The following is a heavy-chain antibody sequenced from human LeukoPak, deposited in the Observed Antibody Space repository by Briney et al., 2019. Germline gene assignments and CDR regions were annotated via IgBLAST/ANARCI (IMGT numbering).Heavy chain of an antibody. J-gene: IGHJ4*02. V-gene: IGHV1-24*01. D-gene: IGHD3-3*01. CDR1: GYTFSELS. CDR3: AAMTSGAVSFDD. CDR2: LDREDGEV. Sequence: ASVKVSCKVSGYTFSELSIHWVRQAPGKGLEWMGGLDREDGEVIYAQKLQGRFIMTEDTSTDTAFMELSSLRSDDTAAYYCAAMTSGAVSFDDWGQGTLLIVSA.